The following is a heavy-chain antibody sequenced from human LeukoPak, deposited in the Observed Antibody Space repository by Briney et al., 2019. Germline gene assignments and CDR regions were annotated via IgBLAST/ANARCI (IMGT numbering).Heavy chain of an antibody. CDR1: AGSISSYY. CDR3: ATIAAAGNYFDY. CDR2: IYYSGST. V-gene: IGHV4-59*01. D-gene: IGHD6-13*01. J-gene: IGHJ4*02. Sequence: SETLSLTCTVSAGSISSYYWSWIRPPPGKGLEWIGYIYYSGSTNYNPSLKSRVTISLDTSKNQFSLKLSSVTAADTAIYYCATIAAAGNYFDYWGQGTLVAVS.